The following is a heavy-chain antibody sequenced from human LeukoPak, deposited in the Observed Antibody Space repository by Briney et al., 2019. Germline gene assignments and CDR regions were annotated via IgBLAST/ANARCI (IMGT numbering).Heavy chain of an antibody. Sequence: ASVKVSCKASGYTFTGYYMHWVRQAPGQGLEWMGWINPNSGDTNYAQKFQGRVTMTRGTSISTAYMELSSLRSDDTAVYYCARRSTSSWSWFDPWGQGTLVTVSS. CDR1: GYTFTGYY. D-gene: IGHD6-6*01. V-gene: IGHV1-2*02. CDR3: ARRSTSSWSWFDP. J-gene: IGHJ5*02. CDR2: INPNSGDT.